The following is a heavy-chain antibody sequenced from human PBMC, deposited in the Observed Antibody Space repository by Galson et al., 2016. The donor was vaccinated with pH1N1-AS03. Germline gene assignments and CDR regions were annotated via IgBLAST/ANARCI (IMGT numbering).Heavy chain of an antibody. CDR3: TTGLYDTGGVDH. CDR1: GFTFSNAW. J-gene: IGHJ4*02. CDR2: IKSQIYGGTI. V-gene: IGHV3-15*01. D-gene: IGHD3-16*01. Sequence: SLRLSCAASGFTFSNAWMNWVRQAPGKGLEWVGRIKSQIYGGTIDYAAPVKVRFTISRDDSKDTLSLQMNSLETEDTAVYYCTTGLYDTGGVDHWGQGTPVTVSS.